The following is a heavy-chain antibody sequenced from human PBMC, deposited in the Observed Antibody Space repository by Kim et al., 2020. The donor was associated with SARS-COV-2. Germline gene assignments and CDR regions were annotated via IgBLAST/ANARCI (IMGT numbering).Heavy chain of an antibody. V-gene: IGHV4-34*01. CDR1: GGSFSGYY. CDR3: AREGTYYDFWSGYYHYGM. D-gene: IGHD3-3*01. Sequence: SETLSLTCAVYGGSFSGYYWSWIRQPPGKGLEWIGEINHSGSTNYNPSLKSRVTIRADTSKNGFSLKPSCLTAADTAVYYCAREGTYYDFWSGYYHYGM. J-gene: IGHJ6*01. CDR2: INHSGST.